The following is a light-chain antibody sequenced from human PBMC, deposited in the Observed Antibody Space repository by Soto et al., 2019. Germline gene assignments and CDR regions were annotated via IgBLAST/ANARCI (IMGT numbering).Light chain of an antibody. CDR2: DVS. Sequence: QSVLTQPASVSGSPGQSITISCTGTSSDVGGYNYFSWYQHHPGKAPKLIIFDVSNRPSGVSNPFSGSKSGNTASLTISALQPEDEADYYCSSYTTSNTRQIVFGTGTKVTVL. V-gene: IGLV2-14*03. CDR1: SSDVGGYNY. CDR3: SSYTTSNTRQIV. J-gene: IGLJ1*01.